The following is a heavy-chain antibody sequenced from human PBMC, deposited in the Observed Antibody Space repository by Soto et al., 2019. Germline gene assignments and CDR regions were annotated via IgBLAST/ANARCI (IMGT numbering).Heavy chain of an antibody. Sequence: QITLKESGPTLVNPTQTLTLTCTFSGFSLSTSGVGVGWIRQPPGKALEWLALIYWDDDERYSPSLKSRLTLPKDTSKNQVVLRMTNVDPVDTATYYCAHSITIFGVVTPGPYFDYWGQGTLVTVSS. CDR3: AHSITIFGVVTPGPYFDY. CDR1: GFSLSTSGVG. CDR2: IYWDDDE. D-gene: IGHD3-3*01. V-gene: IGHV2-5*02. J-gene: IGHJ4*02.